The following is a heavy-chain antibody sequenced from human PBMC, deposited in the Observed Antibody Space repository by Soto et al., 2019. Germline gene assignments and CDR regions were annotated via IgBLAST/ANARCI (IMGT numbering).Heavy chain of an antibody. J-gene: IGHJ6*02. CDR1: GFTFSSYA. Sequence: GGSLRLSCAASGFTFSSYAMHWVRQAPGKGLEWVAVISYDGSNKYYADSVKGRFTISRDNSKNTLYLQMNSLRAEDTAVYYCARDHYGSGSYDYYYYGMDFWGQGTTVTVSS. CDR2: ISYDGSNK. D-gene: IGHD3-10*01. CDR3: ARDHYGSGSYDYYYYGMDF. V-gene: IGHV3-30*04.